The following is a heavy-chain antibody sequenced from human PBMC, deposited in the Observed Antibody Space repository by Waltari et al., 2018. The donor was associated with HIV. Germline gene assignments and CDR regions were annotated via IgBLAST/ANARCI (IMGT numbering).Heavy chain of an antibody. Sequence: QVQLQQWGAGLLKPSETLSPTCAAYGGSFRGYYWSWIRQPPGKGLEWIGEINHSGSTNYNPSLKSRVTISVDTSKNQFSLKLSSVTAADTAVYYCARGQDYDFWSGYYYDYWGQGTLVTVSS. CDR1: GGSFRGYY. CDR3: ARGQDYDFWSGYYYDY. D-gene: IGHD3-3*01. CDR2: INHSGST. V-gene: IGHV4-34*01. J-gene: IGHJ4*02.